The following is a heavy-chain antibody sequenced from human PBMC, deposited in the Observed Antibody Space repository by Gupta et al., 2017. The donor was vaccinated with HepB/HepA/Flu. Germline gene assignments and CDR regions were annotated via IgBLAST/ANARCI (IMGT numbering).Heavy chain of an antibody. CDR1: GGSITSRDW. V-gene: IGHV4-4*02. J-gene: IGHJ6*02. D-gene: IGHD2/OR15-2a*01. Sequence: QVQLQESGPGLVKPSGTLSLTCGVSGGSITSRDWWSWVRQPPGKGLEWIGEMYLGGGINYNPSLESRVTMSIDKSENQFSLKLNSVTAADTAVYYCARHCNTYCMDVWGQGTTVTVSS. CDR3: ARHCNTYCMDV. CDR2: MYLGGGI.